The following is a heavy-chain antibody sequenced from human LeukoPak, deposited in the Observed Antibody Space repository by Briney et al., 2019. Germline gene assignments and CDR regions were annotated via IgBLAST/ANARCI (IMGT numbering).Heavy chain of an antibody. Sequence: SVKVSCKASGGTLSSYAISLVRQAPGQGLEWMGGIIPIFGTANYAQKFQGRVTITADESTSTAYMELSSLRSEDTAVYYCARCRDYYGSGRNYYYMDVWGKGTTVTVSS. CDR3: ARCRDYYGSGRNYYYMDV. V-gene: IGHV1-69*13. D-gene: IGHD3-10*01. CDR1: GGTLSSYA. J-gene: IGHJ6*03. CDR2: IIPIFGTA.